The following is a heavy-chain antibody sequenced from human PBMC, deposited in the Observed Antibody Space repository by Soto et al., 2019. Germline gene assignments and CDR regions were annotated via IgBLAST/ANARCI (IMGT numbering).Heavy chain of an antibody. CDR3: VSQGTTVPTPAYFDY. J-gene: IGHJ4*02. Sequence: SSETLSLTCTVSGGSVTNSSYYWGWIRQSPGKGLEWIGSVYYRGRSYSKSSVKSRVTISVDTSKNRFSLSLNSVTASDTAVYLCVSQGTTVPTPAYFDYSCTGALVTVSS. CDR1: GGSVTNSSYY. D-gene: IGHD4-17*01. CDR2: VYYRGRS. V-gene: IGHV4-39*01.